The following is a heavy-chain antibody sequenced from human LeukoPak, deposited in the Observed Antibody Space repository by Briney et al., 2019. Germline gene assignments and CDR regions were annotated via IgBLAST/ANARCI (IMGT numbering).Heavy chain of an antibody. CDR3: ARDMYYYDSSGYYSDAFDI. D-gene: IGHD3-22*01. J-gene: IGHJ3*02. V-gene: IGHV3-21*01. CDR1: GFTFSSYS. CDR2: ISSSSSYI. Sequence: GGSLRLSCAASGFTFSSYSMNWVRQAPGKGLEWVSSISSSSSYIYYADSVKGRFTISRDNAKNSLYLQMNSLRAEDTAVYYCARDMYYYDSSGYYSDAFDIWGQGTMVTVSS.